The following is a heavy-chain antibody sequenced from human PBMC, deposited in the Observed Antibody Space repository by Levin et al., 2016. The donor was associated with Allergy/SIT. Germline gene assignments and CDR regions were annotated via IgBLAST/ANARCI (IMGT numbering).Heavy chain of an antibody. D-gene: IGHD1-14*01. Sequence: SETLSLTCTVSGGSINSGGYYWSWIRQHPGKSLEWIGYIFDSVSTDYNPSLKSRITMSVDTSKNQFSLRLSSVTAADTVLYYCAREHPYRPYYFDYWGQGTLVTVSS. CDR3: AREHPYRPYYFDY. CDR1: GGSINSGGYY. CDR2: IFDSVST. J-gene: IGHJ4*02. V-gene: IGHV4-31*03.